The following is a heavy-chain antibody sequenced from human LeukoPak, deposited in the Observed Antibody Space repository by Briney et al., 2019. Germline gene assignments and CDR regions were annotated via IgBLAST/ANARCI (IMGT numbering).Heavy chain of an antibody. Sequence: PGGSLRLSCEASGFTFSSYWMNWVRQAPGKGLEWVSGISGSGGNTYYADSVKGRFTISRDNSKSTLYLQMNSLRAEDTAVYYCTKINAYHYDSSGYYFDYWGQGTLVTVSS. CDR2: ISGSGGNT. CDR1: GFTFSSYW. D-gene: IGHD3-22*01. CDR3: TKINAYHYDSSGYYFDY. J-gene: IGHJ4*02. V-gene: IGHV3-23*01.